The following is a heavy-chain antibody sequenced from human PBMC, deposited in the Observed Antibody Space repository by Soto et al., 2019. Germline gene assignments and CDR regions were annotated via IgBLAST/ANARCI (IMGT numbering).Heavy chain of an antibody. Sequence: GGSLRLSCAASGFIFSSYSMNWVRQAPGKGLEWVSSISSSSSYIYYADSVKGRFTISRDNAKNSLYLQMNSLRAEDTAVYYCARDLTGETYYFDYWGQGTLVTVSS. CDR3: ARDLTGETYYFDY. CDR1: GFIFSSYS. V-gene: IGHV3-21*01. CDR2: ISSSSSYI. J-gene: IGHJ4*02. D-gene: IGHD7-27*01.